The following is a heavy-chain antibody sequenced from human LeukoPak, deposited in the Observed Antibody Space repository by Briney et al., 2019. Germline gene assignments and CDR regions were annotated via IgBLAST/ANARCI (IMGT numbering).Heavy chain of an antibody. J-gene: IGHJ6*03. Sequence: KPSQTLSLTCTVSGGSISSGSYYWSWIRQPAGKGLEWIGRIYTSGSTNYNPSLKSRVTISVDTSKNQFSLKLSSVTAADTAVYYCARDPHVGIAAAGTYYMDVWGKGTTVTVSS. CDR1: GGSISSGSYY. CDR2: IYTSGST. V-gene: IGHV4-61*02. D-gene: IGHD6-13*01. CDR3: ARDPHVGIAAAGTYYMDV.